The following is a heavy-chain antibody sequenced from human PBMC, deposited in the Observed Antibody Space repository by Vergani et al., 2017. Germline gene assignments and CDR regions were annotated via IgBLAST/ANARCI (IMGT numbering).Heavy chain of an antibody. Sequence: QVQLQQWGAGLLKPSETLSLTCAVYGGSFSGYYWSWIRQPPGKGLEWIGYIYYSGSTYYNPSLKSRVTISVDTSKNQFSLKLSSVTAADTAVYYCARNLHDYGDYLPGLDWGQGTLVTVSS. V-gene: IGHV4-34*01. CDR1: GGSFSGYY. CDR3: ARNLHDYGDYLPGLD. CDR2: IYYSGST. D-gene: IGHD4-17*01. J-gene: IGHJ4*02.